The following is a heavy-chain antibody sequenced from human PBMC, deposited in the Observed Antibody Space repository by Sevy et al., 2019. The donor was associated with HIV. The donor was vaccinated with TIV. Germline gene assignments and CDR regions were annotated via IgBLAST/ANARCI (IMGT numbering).Heavy chain of an antibody. D-gene: IGHD6-13*01. V-gene: IGHV3-30*18. CDR1: GFTFSSYG. J-gene: IGHJ5*02. CDR2: ISYDGSNK. CDR3: AKESAAAGTNWFDP. Sequence: GGSLRLSCAASGFTFSSYGMHWVRQAPGKGLEGVAVISYDGSNKYYADSVKGRFTISRDNSKNTLYLQMNSLRAEDTAVYYCAKESAAAGTNWFDPWGQGTLVTVSS.